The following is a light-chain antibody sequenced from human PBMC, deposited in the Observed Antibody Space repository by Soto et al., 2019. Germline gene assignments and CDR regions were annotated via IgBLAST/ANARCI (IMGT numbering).Light chain of an antibody. J-gene: IGKJ2*01. V-gene: IGKV3-15*01. CDR1: QSIRDN. CDR2: GAS. Sequence: EIVMTQSPATLSVSPGERAIVSCRASQSIRDNLAWYQQTPGRVPRLLIYGASIRATRVTARFSGSGSGTEFTLTISSLQSEDFAVYYCQQYDYWPPYTFGQGTKVEIK. CDR3: QQYDYWPPYT.